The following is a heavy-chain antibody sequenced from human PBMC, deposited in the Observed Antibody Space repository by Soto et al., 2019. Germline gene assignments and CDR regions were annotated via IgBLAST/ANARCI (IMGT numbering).Heavy chain of an antibody. CDR3: ARVGGNWNDDYFDY. CDR2: MNPNSGDT. Sequence: QVQLVQSGAEVKKPGASVKVSCKASGYTFSDHDINWVRQATGQGPEWLGWMNPNSGDTGYAQNFQGRVHMTRDNSIRTAYMELSSLRSEDTAVYYCARVGGNWNDDYFDYWGQGTLVTVSS. J-gene: IGHJ4*02. D-gene: IGHD1-1*01. V-gene: IGHV1-8*01. CDR1: GYTFSDHD.